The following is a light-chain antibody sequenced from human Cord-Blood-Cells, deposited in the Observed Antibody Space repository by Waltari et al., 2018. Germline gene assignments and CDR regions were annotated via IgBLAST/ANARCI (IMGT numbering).Light chain of an antibody. CDR1: QSVSSN. V-gene: IGKV3-15*01. CDR3: QQYNNWLT. Sequence: EIVMTQSPATLSVSPGERATLSCRASQSVSSNLAWYQQKPGQAPRLLIYGASTRATGIPARFSGSGSGTEFTLTISSLLSEDFAVYYCQQYNNWLTFGGGTKLESK. CDR2: GAS. J-gene: IGKJ4*01.